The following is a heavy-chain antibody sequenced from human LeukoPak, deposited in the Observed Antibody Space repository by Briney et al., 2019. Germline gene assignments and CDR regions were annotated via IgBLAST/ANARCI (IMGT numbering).Heavy chain of an antibody. Sequence: GGSLRLSCTASGFTFSAYAMHWVRQAPGKGLEWVAVISYDGSDTYHTDSVQGRFTISRDNSKKTLFLQMNSLRPEDTAVYYCAILPRGDYWGQGTLVTVSS. CDR2: ISYDGSDT. CDR3: AILPRGDY. V-gene: IGHV3-30-3*01. CDR1: GFTFSAYA. D-gene: IGHD1-26*01. J-gene: IGHJ4*02.